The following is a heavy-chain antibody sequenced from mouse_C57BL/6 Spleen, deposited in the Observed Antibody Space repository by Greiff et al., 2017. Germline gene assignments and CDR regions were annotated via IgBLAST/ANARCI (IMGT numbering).Heavy chain of an antibody. CDR1: GYTFTSYW. J-gene: IGHJ4*01. CDR3: ARSGRRDAMDY. D-gene: IGHD2-12*01. CDR2: IYPGSGST. Sequence: VQLQQPGAELVKPGASVKMSCKASGYTFTSYWLTWVKQRPGQGLEWIGDIYPGSGSTNYNEKFKSKATLTVDTSSSTAYMQLSSLTSEDSAVYYCARSGRRDAMDYWGQGTSVTVSS. V-gene: IGHV1-55*01.